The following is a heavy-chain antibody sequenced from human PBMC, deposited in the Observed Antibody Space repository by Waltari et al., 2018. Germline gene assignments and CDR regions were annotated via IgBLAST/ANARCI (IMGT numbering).Heavy chain of an antibody. CDR2: IYSGGST. V-gene: IGHV3-53*02. CDR3: ASIGSGSYYKR. CDR1: GFTVSSNY. J-gene: IGHJ4*02. D-gene: IGHD3-10*01. Sequence: EVQLVETGGGLIQPGGSLRLSCTASGFTVSSNYMSWVRQAPGKGLEWVSVIYSGGSTYYADSVKGRFTISRDNSKNTLYLQMNSLRAEDTAVYYCASIGSGSYYKRWGQGTLVTVSS.